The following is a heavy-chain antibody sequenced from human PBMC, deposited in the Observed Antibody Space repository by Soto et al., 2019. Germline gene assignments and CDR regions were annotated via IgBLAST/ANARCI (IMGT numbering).Heavy chain of an antibody. J-gene: IGHJ4*02. CDR3: ARDDAWGKDSSGYYDY. CDR2: ISSSSSYI. V-gene: IGHV3-21*01. CDR1: GFTFSSYS. D-gene: IGHD3-22*01. Sequence: GSLRLSCAASGFTFSSYSMNWVRQAPGKGLEWVSSISSSSSYIYYADSVKGRFTISRDNAKNSLYLQMNSLRAEDTAVYYCARDDAWGKDSSGYYDYWGQGTLVTVSS.